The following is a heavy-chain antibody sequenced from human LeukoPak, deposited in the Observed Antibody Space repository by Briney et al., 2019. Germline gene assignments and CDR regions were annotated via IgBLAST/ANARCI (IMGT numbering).Heavy chain of an antibody. CDR3: ARDKAFYYFDY. Sequence: PSETLSLTCTVSGGSISSGSYYWSWIRQPAGKGLEWIGRIYTSGSTNYNPSLKSRVTISVDTSKNQFSLKLSSVTAADTAVYYCARDKAFYYFDYWGQGTLVTVSS. J-gene: IGHJ4*02. V-gene: IGHV4-61*02. CDR1: GGSISSGSYY. CDR2: IYTSGST. D-gene: IGHD3-3*01.